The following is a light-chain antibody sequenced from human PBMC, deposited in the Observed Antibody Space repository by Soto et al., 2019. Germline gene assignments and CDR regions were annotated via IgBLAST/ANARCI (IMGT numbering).Light chain of an antibody. CDR1: SSNTGSNY. J-gene: IGLJ2*01. V-gene: IGLV1-47*01. CDR3: AAWDDTLNGLV. CDR2: RAS. Sequence: QSVLTQPPSASGTPGQRVTISCSGSSSNTGSNYVYWYQQVPGTAPRLLMYRASQRPSGVPDRFSGSKSGTSASLAISGLRSEDEADYYCAAWDDTLNGLVFGGGTKVTVL.